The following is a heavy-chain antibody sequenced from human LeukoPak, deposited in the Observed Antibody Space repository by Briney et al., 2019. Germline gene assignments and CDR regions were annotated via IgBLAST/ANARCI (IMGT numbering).Heavy chain of an antibody. D-gene: IGHD6-13*01. CDR2: IRYDGSRK. CDR3: AKAGIAAAGNYFDY. Sequence: GGSLRLSCAASGFAFSQYGMHWVRQAPGKGLEWVAFIRYDGSRKHYADSLKGRFTISRDNAKNSLYLQMNSLRAEDTALYYCAKAGIAAAGNYFDYWGQGTLVTVSS. CDR1: GFAFSQYG. V-gene: IGHV3-30*02. J-gene: IGHJ4*02.